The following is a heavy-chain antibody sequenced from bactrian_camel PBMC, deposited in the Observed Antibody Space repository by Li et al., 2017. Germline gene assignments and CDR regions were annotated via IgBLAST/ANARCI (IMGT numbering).Heavy chain of an antibody. Sequence: HVQLVESGGGAVQAGGSLRLSCVASGYTLPMNMGWFRRLPGQEREGVAAIAGDGRTNYADSVKGRFTISRDSAKNTVYLQMNNLQPEDTATYYCAEGRGSRGEHCYSLNYWGQGTQ. J-gene: IGHJ4*01. CDR3: AEGRGSRGEHCYSLNY. CDR2: IAGDGRT. V-gene: IGHV3S53*01. D-gene: IGHD6*01. CDR1: GYTLPMN.